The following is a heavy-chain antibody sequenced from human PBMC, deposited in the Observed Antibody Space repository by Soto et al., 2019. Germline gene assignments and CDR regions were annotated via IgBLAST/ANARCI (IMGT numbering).Heavy chain of an antibody. V-gene: IGHV3-21*01. Sequence: PGGSLRLSCAASGFTFSSYSMNWVRQAPGKGLEWVSSISSSSSYIYYADSVKGRFTISRDNAKNSLYLQMNSLRAEDTAVYYCARDLITRVRKGRYGMDVWGQGTTVPVSS. CDR2: ISSSSSYI. CDR1: GFTFSSYS. J-gene: IGHJ6*02. CDR3: ARDLITRVRKGRYGMDV. D-gene: IGHD3-10*01.